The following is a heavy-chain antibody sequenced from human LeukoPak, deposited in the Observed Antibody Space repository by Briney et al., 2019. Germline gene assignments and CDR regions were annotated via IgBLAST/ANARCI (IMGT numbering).Heavy chain of an antibody. V-gene: IGHV3-23*01. CDR3: AKDCGGDCYSHS. J-gene: IGHJ4*02. CDR1: GFTQNA. Sequence: PGGSLRLSCEASGFTQNAMGWVRQAPGKGLEWVASISRSGGNSHYADSVKGRFTISRDNSKNTLYLQMNSLRPEDTAVYYCAKDCGGDCYSHSWGQGTLVTVSS. D-gene: IGHD2-21*02. CDR2: ISRSGGNS.